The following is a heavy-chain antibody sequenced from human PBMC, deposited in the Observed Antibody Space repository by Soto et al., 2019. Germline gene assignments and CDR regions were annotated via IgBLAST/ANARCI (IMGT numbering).Heavy chain of an antibody. J-gene: IGHJ6*02. CDR1: GFTFSDYY. CDR2: ISSSGSTI. CDR3: ARDYSEGRGSSIYYGMDV. D-gene: IGHD1-26*01. Sequence: GGSLRLSCAASGFTFSDYYMSWIRQAPGKGLEWVSYISSSGSTIYYADSVKGRFTISRDNAKNSLYLQMNSLRAEDTAVYYSARDYSEGRGSSIYYGMDVWGQGTTVTVSS. V-gene: IGHV3-11*01.